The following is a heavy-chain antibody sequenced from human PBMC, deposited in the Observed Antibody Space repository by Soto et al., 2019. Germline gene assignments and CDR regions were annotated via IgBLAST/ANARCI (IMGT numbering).Heavy chain of an antibody. CDR3: AREAPQYYYYYYYMDV. J-gene: IGHJ6*03. D-gene: IGHD6-6*01. V-gene: IGHV4-34*01. Sequence: ETLSLTCVVYGGSFSGYYWSWIRQPPGKGLEWIGEINHSGSTNYNPSLKSRVTISVDTSKNQFSLKLSSVTAADTAVYYCAREAPQYYYYYYYMDVWGKGTTVTVSS. CDR1: GGSFSGYY. CDR2: INHSGST.